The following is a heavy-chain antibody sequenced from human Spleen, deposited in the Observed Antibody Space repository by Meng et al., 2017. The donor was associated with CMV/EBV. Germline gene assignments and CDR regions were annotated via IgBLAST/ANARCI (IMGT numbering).Heavy chain of an antibody. Sequence: ASVKVSCKASCYAFTTYGITWLRQAPGQRLECMGWISGYNGDTDYAQKLQGRFTMTRDTSTSTAYMELRSLRSDDTAVYCCARSVEMATIYDYWGQGTLFTVSS. J-gene: IGHJ4*02. CDR3: ARSVEMATIYDY. V-gene: IGHV1-18*01. CDR2: ISGYNGDT. D-gene: IGHD5-24*01. CDR1: CYAFTTYG.